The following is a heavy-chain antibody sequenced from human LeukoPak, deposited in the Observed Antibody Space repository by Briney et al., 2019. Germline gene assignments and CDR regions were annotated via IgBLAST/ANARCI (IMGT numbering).Heavy chain of an antibody. J-gene: IGHJ3*02. CDR2: MNHSGST. V-gene: IGHV4-34*01. D-gene: IGHD2-21*02. Sequence: SETLSLTCAVYGGSFSGYYWSWIRQPPGKGLEWIGEMNHSGSTNYNPSLKSRVTISVATSKNQCSLKLSSVTAADTAVYYCARVSPFRMVVTAHDAFDIWGQGTMVTVSS. CDR3: ARVSPFRMVVTAHDAFDI. CDR1: GGSFSGYY.